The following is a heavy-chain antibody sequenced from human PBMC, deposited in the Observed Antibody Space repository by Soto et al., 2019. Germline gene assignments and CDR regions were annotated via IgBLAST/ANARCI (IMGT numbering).Heavy chain of an antibody. J-gene: IGHJ6*02. CDR2: IIPIFGTA. D-gene: IGHD3-16*01. CDR3: ARRGDGVDYYYGMDV. V-gene: IGHV1-69*06. CDR1: TATFSSYA. Sequence: SVKVSCNAATATFSSYAISSVRHAPGQGREGMGGIIPIFGTANYAQKFQGRVTITADKSTSTAYMELRSLRSEDTAVYYCARRGDGVDYYYGMDVWGQGPTVTVSS.